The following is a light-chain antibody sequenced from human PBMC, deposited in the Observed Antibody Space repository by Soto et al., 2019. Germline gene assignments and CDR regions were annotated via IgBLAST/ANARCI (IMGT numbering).Light chain of an antibody. Sequence: DIQMTQSPSSLSASVGDRVTTTCRASQSISSYLNWYQQKPGKAPKLLIYAASSLQSGVPSRFNGSGSGTDFTLTISSLQPEDFATYYCQQSYSTPQTFGQGTKVDIK. CDR3: QQSYSTPQT. CDR1: QSISSY. CDR2: AAS. V-gene: IGKV1-39*01. J-gene: IGKJ1*01.